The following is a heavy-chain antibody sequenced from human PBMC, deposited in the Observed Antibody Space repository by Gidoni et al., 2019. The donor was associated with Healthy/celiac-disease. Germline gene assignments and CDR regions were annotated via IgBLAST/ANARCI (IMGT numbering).Heavy chain of an antibody. Sequence: EVQLVESGGGVVRPGGYLRLYCASAGFPFDDHGMCRVRQAPGKGLEWVSGISWNGGSTGYADSVKGRFTIYRDNAKNSLYLQMNSLRAEDTALYHCAREGTPNPYSSSWNYYYYYYYMDVWGKGTTVTVSS. CDR2: ISWNGGST. J-gene: IGHJ6*03. CDR3: AREGTPNPYSSSWNYYYYYYYMDV. D-gene: IGHD6-13*01. CDR1: GFPFDDHG. V-gene: IGHV3-20*01.